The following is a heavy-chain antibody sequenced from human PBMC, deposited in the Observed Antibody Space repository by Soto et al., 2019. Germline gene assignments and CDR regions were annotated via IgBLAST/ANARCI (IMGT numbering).Heavy chain of an antibody. V-gene: IGHV1-18*01. J-gene: IGHJ6*03. CDR2: ISAYNGNT. CDR3: ARACSSTSFTYYYYYYYMDV. Sequence: QVQLVQSGAEVKKPGASVKVSCKASGYTFTSYGISWVRQAPGQGLEWMGWISAYNGNTNYAQKLQGRFTMTTDTSTSTAYMELRSLRSDDTAVYYCARACSSTSFTYYYYYYYMDVWGKGTTVTVSS. CDR1: GYTFTSYG. D-gene: IGHD2-2*01.